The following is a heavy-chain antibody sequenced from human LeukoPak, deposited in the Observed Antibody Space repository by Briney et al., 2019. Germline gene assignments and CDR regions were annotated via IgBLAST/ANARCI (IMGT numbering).Heavy chain of an antibody. J-gene: IGHJ5*02. V-gene: IGHV1-69*13. D-gene: IGHD3-10*01. CDR1: GGTFSSYA. CDR3: ARGHGSGSTIWFDP. CDR2: IIPIFGTA. Sequence: ASVKVSCKASGGTFSSYAISWVRQAPGQGLEWMGRIIPIFGTANYAQKFQGRVTITADESTSTAYMELSSLRSDDTAVYYCARGHGSGSTIWFDPWGQGTLVTVSS.